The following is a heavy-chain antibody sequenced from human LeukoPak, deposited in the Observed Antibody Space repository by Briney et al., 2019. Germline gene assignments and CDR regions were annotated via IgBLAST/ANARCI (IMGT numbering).Heavy chain of an antibody. Sequence: GGSLRLSCAASGFTFSSYSMNWVRQAPGKGPEWVSSISSSSSYIDYADSVKGRFTISRDNAKNSLYLQMNSLRAEDTAVYYCARDALGGGYYDILTGYYSGAYFDYWGQGTLVTVSS. CDR2: ISSSSSYI. V-gene: IGHV3-21*01. D-gene: IGHD3-9*01. J-gene: IGHJ4*02. CDR1: GFTFSSYS. CDR3: ARDALGGGYYDILTGYYSGAYFDY.